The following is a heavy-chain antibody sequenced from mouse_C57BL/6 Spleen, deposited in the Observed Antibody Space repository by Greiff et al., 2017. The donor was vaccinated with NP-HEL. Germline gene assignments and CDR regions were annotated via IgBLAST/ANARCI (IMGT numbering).Heavy chain of an antibody. V-gene: IGHV5-4*01. D-gene: IGHD1-1*01. CDR3: ARERGSSFWYFDV. J-gene: IGHJ1*03. CDR1: GFTFSSYA. Sequence: EVKLMESGGGLVKPGGSLKLSCAASGFTFSSYAMSWVRQTPEKRLEWVATISDGGSYTYYPDNVKGRFTISRDNAKNNLYLQMSHLKSEDTAMYYCARERGSSFWYFDVWGTGTTVTVSS. CDR2: ISDGGSYT.